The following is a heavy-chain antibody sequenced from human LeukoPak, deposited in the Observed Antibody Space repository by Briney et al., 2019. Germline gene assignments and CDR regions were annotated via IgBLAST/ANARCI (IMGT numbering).Heavy chain of an antibody. D-gene: IGHD2-15*01. V-gene: IGHV1-2*02. Sequence: ASVKVSCKASGYTFTDYYMHWVRQAPGQGLEWMGWINPNSGGTNYAQKFQGRITMTRDTSISTAYMELSRLRSDDTAVYYCARDQLLYCSGGSCDGDYWGQGTLVTVSS. CDR2: INPNSGGT. J-gene: IGHJ4*02. CDR3: ARDQLLYCSGGSCDGDY. CDR1: GYTFTDYY.